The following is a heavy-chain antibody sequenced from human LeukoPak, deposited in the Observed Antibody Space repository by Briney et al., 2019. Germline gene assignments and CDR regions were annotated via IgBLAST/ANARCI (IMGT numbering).Heavy chain of an antibody. CDR2: MSYTGST. Sequence: SETLSLTCTVSGGSISSYYWSWIRQPPGKGLEWIGYMSYTGSTNYSPSLKSRVSISVDTSKNQFSLKLSSVTAADTAVYYCARIMLPQIQVFLGWFDPWGQGTLVIVSS. J-gene: IGHJ5*02. CDR3: ARIMLPQIQVFLGWFDP. CDR1: GGSISSYY. D-gene: IGHD5-18*01. V-gene: IGHV4-59*01.